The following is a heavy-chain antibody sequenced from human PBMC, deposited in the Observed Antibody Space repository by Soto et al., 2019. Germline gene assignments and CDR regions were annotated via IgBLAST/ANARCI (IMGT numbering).Heavy chain of an antibody. D-gene: IGHD6-19*01. J-gene: IGHJ4*02. CDR2: IDWNGGST. CDR3: ARLYSSGWYGPGRY. Sequence: EVQLVESGGGVVRPGGSLRLSCAASGFTFDDYGMSWVRQAPGKGLEWVSGIDWNGGSTGYADSVKGRFTISRDNAKNSLYLQMTSLRAEDTALYYCARLYSSGWYGPGRYWGQGTLVTVSS. V-gene: IGHV3-20*04. CDR1: GFTFDDYG.